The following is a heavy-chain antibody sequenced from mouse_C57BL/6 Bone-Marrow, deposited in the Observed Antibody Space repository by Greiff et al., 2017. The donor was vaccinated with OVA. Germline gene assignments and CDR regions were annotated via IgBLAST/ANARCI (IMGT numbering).Heavy chain of an antibody. CDR3: TTSDGWAY. CDR1: GFNIKDDY. V-gene: IGHV14-4*01. D-gene: IGHD2-3*01. Sequence: EVQLQQSGAELVRPGASVKLSRTASGFNIKDDYMHWVKQRPEQGLEWIGWIDPENGDTEYASKFQGKATITADTSSNTAYLQLSSLTSEDTAVYYCTTSDGWAYWGQGTLVTVSA. J-gene: IGHJ3*01. CDR2: IDPENGDT.